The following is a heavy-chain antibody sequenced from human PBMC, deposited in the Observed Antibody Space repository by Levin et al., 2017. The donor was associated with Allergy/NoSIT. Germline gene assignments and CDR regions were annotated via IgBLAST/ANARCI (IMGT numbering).Heavy chain of an antibody. CDR2: IYSGGST. Sequence: PGGSLRLSCAASGFTVSSNYMSWVRQAPGKGLEWVSVIYSGGSTYYADSVKGRFTISRDNSKNTLYLQMNSLRAEDTAVYYCARDFRGVIGAAQRYFDYWGQGTLVTVSS. CDR1: GFTVSSNY. D-gene: IGHD3-10*01. CDR3: ARDFRGVIGAAQRYFDY. J-gene: IGHJ4*02. V-gene: IGHV3-53*01.